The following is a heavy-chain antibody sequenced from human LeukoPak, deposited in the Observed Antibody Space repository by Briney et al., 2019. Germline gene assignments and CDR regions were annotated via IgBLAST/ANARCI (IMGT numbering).Heavy chain of an antibody. Sequence: PGGSLRLSCAASGFTFSSYGMSWVRQAPGKGLEWVSAISGSGGSTYYADSVKGRFTISRDNSKNTLYLQMNSLRAEDTAVYYCAASSGYYPDAFDIWGQGTMVTVSS. V-gene: IGHV3-23*01. CDR1: GFTFSSYG. D-gene: IGHD3-22*01. CDR2: ISGSGGST. CDR3: AASSGYYPDAFDI. J-gene: IGHJ3*02.